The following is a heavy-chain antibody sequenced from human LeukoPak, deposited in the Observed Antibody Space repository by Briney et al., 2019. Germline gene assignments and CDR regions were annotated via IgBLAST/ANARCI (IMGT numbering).Heavy chain of an antibody. CDR2: IYHSGST. Sequence: SQTLSLTCTVSGGSISSGGYYWSWIRQPPGKGLEWIGYIYHSGSTYYNPSLKSRVTISVDRSKNQFSLKLSSVTAGDTAVYYCARDLMHCSSTSCYYDAFDIWGQGTMVTVSS. V-gene: IGHV4-30-2*01. CDR3: ARDLMHCSSTSCYYDAFDI. J-gene: IGHJ3*02. CDR1: GGSISSGGYY. D-gene: IGHD2-2*01.